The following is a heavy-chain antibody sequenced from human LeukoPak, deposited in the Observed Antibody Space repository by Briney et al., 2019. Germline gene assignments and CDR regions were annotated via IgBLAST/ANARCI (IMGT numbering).Heavy chain of an antibody. Sequence: GASVKVSCKASGGTFSSYAISWVRQAPGQGLEWMGGIIPIFGTASYAQKFQGRVTITAGESTSTAYMELSSLRSEDTAVYYCARDRYCSGGSCYIYFDYWGQGTLVTVSS. CDR3: ARDRYCSGGSCYIYFDY. D-gene: IGHD2-15*01. V-gene: IGHV1-69*13. CDR2: IIPIFGTA. J-gene: IGHJ4*02. CDR1: GGTFSSYA.